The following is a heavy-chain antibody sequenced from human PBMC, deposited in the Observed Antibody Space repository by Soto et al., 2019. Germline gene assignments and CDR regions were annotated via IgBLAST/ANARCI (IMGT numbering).Heavy chain of an antibody. D-gene: IGHD3-3*01. Sequence: SVKVSCKASGGTFSSYAISWVRQAPGQGLEWMGGIIPIFGTANYAQKFQGRVTITADESTSTAYMELSSLRSEDTTVYYCASLRFLEWAPKTNWFDPWGQGTLVTVSS. V-gene: IGHV1-69*13. J-gene: IGHJ5*02. CDR2: IIPIFGTA. CDR3: ASLRFLEWAPKTNWFDP. CDR1: GGTFSSYA.